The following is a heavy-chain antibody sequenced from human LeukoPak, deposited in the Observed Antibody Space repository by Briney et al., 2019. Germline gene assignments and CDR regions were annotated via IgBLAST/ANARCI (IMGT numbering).Heavy chain of an antibody. Sequence: GGSVRVSCKASGYTFTGYYMHWVRQAPGQGLEWMGRINPNSGGTNYAQKFQGRVTMTRDTSISTAYMELSRLRSDDTAVYYCAREKVRQSGMDVWGQGTTVTVSS. CDR1: GYTFTGYY. V-gene: IGHV1-2*06. CDR2: INPNSGGT. D-gene: IGHD2-2*01. CDR3: AREKVRQSGMDV. J-gene: IGHJ6*02.